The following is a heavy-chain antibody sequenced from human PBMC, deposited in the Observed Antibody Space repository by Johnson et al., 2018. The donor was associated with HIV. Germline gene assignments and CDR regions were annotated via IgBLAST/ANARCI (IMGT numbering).Heavy chain of an antibody. Sequence: EQLVESGGGVVRPGGSLRLSCAASGFTFDDYGMSWIRQAPGKGLECLSYISSSGISIYYIDSVKGRFTISRDNSKNPLYLQMNSLRAEDTAVYYCAKSHATGRFEWFLVSGGEPGAFDLWGQGTMVTVSS. CDR3: AKSHATGRFEWFLVSGGEPGAFDL. J-gene: IGHJ3*01. CDR1: GFTFDDYG. D-gene: IGHD3-9*01. CDR2: ISSSGISI. V-gene: IGHV3-48*01.